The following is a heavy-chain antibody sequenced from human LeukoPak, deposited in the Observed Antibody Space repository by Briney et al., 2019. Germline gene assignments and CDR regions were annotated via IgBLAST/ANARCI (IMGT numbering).Heavy chain of an antibody. CDR1: RATFSSNS. D-gene: IGHD1-26*01. J-gene: IGHJ4*02. Sequence: VRSLTRACADSRATFSSNSMNWVGHVPVKGLEWVTVIYSGGSTYHADSVKGRFTISRDNSKNTLYLQMNSLSVYDTAVYYCARRGSGSYPDYWGQGSLVTVSS. CDR3: ARRGSGSYPDY. CDR2: IYSGGST. V-gene: IGHV3-66*04.